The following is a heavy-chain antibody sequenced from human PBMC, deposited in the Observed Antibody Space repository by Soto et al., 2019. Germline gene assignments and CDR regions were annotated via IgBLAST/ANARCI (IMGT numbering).Heavy chain of an antibody. V-gene: IGHV3-23*01. Sequence: EVQLLESGGGSVRRGGSLRLSCTASCLPFSSYAVAWVRQGPGEGVEGVSANGGSTTGTYYADSVRGRFTLSRDNSKNTLYRQMNTLRAEDTAVYYCAKDLYGDYGAKGEDWGQGTLVTVSS. CDR1: CLPFSSYA. D-gene: IGHD4-17*01. CDR3: AKDLYGDYGAKGED. CDR2: NGGSTTGT. J-gene: IGHJ4*02.